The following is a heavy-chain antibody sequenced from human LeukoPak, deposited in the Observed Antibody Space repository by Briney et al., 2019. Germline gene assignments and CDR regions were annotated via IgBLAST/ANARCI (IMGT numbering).Heavy chain of an antibody. V-gene: IGHV3-30-3*01. CDR3: AKDLQQWLVRRYY. CDR1: GFSFSSFA. J-gene: IGHJ4*02. Sequence: PGGSLRLSCAASGFSFSSFAMHWVRQAPGKGLEWVAVISYDGSNKYYADSVKGRFTISRDNSKNTLYLQMNSLRAEDTAVYYCAKDLQQWLVRRYYWGQGTLVTVSS. CDR2: ISYDGSNK. D-gene: IGHD6-19*01.